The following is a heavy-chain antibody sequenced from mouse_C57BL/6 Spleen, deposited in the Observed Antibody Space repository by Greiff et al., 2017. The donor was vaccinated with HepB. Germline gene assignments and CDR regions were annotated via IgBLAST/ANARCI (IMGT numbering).Heavy chain of an antibody. Sequence: EVQLQQSGPELVKPGASVKISCKASGYSFTDYNMNWVKQSNGKSLEWIGVINPNYGTTSYNQKFKGKATLTVDQSSSTAYMQLNSLTSEDSAVYYGARGGYYGSFYAMDYWGQGTSVTVSS. J-gene: IGHJ4*01. D-gene: IGHD1-1*01. CDR1: GYSFTDYN. CDR2: INPNYGTT. V-gene: IGHV1-39*01. CDR3: ARGGYYGSFYAMDY.